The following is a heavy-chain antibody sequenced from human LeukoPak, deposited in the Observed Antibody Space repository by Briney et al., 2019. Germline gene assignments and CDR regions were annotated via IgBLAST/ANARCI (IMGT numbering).Heavy chain of an antibody. CDR2: LDPEDGEA. V-gene: IGHV1-24*01. CDR3: ATRNFGDYGAFDI. D-gene: IGHD4-17*01. CDR1: GYTLSDLA. Sequence: ASVKVSCKVSGYTLSDLAMHWVRQAPGKGLEWMGGLDPEDGEAIYAQPLQGRVTMTEDTSSDTAYMVPSSLRSEDTAVYYCATRNFGDYGAFDIWGQGTMVTVPS. J-gene: IGHJ3*02.